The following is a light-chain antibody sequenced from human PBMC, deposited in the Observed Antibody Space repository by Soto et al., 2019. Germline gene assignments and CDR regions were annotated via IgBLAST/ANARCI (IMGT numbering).Light chain of an antibody. CDR2: GAS. V-gene: IGKV3-15*01. Sequence: EIKMAQSPSTVCVSGGERASLSCTASQSVSSDLAWYHQKPGQAPRLLIYGASTRATGIPARFSGSGSGTEFTLTISRLQPDDFATYYCQQRSNWPLAFGGGTKVDIK. CDR1: QSVSSD. J-gene: IGKJ4*01. CDR3: QQRSNWPLA.